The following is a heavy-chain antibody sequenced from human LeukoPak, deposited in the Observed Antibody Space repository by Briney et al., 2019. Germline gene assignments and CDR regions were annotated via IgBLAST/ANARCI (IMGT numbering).Heavy chain of an antibody. D-gene: IGHD5-12*01. J-gene: IGHJ6*02. CDR2: ISSSGGNT. Sequence: GRSLRLSCAASGFTFSTYAMHWVRQAPGKGLEHVSVISSSGGNTYYGDSVKGRFTISRDNFKNTLYLQMNSVRPEDTAVYYCARAGWLRFTTTEELDLDVWGQGTTVTVSS. CDR1: GFTFSTYA. CDR3: ARAGWLRFTTTEELDLDV. V-gene: IGHV3-64*04.